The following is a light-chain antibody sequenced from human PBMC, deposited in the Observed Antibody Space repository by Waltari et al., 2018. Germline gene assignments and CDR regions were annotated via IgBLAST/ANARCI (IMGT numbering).Light chain of an antibody. CDR3: QQRSNWPSWT. Sequence: EMVLTQSPATLSFSPGERATPPCRASQSVSAYLAWYQQKPGQAPRLLIYDASNRATGIPARFSGSGSGTDFTLTISSLEPEDFAVYYCQQRSNWPSWTSGQGTKVEIK. CDR2: DAS. CDR1: QSVSAY. V-gene: IGKV3-11*01. J-gene: IGKJ1*01.